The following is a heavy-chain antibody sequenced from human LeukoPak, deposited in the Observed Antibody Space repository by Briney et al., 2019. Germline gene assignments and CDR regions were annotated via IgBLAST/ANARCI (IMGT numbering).Heavy chain of an antibody. D-gene: IGHD3-16*01. Sequence: PGGSLRLSCAASGSTVSSYFMSWVRQAPGKGLEWVSVIYDGGSTDYADSVKGRFTISRDNSKSTLYPQMNSLRAEDTAVYYCAIWGADQNYWGQGTLVTVTS. CDR3: AIWGADQNY. V-gene: IGHV3-53*01. J-gene: IGHJ4*02. CDR2: IYDGGST. CDR1: GSTVSSYF.